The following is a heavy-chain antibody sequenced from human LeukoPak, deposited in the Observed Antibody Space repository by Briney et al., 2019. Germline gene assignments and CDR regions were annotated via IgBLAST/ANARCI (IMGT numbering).Heavy chain of an antibody. J-gene: IGHJ4*02. D-gene: IGHD6-19*01. V-gene: IGHV3-48*04. CDR3: ARVAGWSSLDY. CDR1: GFTFSSYA. CDR2: ISSSISTI. Sequence: PGGSLRLSCAASGFTFSSYAMNWVRQAPGKGLEWVSYISSSISTIYYADSVKGRFTISRDNAKNSLYPQMNSLRAEDTAVYYCARVAGWSSLDYWGQGTLVTVSS.